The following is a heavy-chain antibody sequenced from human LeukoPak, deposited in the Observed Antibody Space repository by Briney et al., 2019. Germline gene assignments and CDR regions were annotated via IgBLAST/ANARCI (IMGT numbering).Heavy chain of an antibody. D-gene: IGHD3-10*01. CDR1: GFTFTTYW. J-gene: IGHJ6*02. CDR3: ARDYGRSRDYGMDV. CDR2: INSDGSIT. V-gene: IGHV3-74*01. Sequence: GGSLRLSCAASGFTFTTYWMHWVRQAPGKGLVWVSHINSDGSITSYADSVKGRFTISRDNAKNTLYLQMNSLRVEDTAVYYCARDYGRSRDYGMDVWGPGTTVTVSS.